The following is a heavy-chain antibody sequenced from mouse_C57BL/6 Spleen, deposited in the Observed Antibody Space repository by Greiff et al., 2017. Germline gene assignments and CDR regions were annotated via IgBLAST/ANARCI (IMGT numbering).Heavy chain of an antibody. CDR1: GFTFTDYY. D-gene: IGHD1-1*01. Sequence: EVHLVESGGGLVQPGGSLSLSCAASGFTFTDYYMSWVRQPPGKALEWLGFIRNKANGYTTEYSASVKGRFTISRDNSQSILYLQMNALRAEDSATYYCARPLYYGSSAPGCAYWGQGTLVTVSA. J-gene: IGHJ3*01. CDR2: IRNKANGYTT. V-gene: IGHV7-3*01. CDR3: ARPLYYGSSAPGCAY.